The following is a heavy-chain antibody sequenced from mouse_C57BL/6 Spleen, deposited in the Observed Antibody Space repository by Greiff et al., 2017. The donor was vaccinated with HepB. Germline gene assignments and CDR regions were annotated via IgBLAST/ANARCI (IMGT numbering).Heavy chain of an antibody. V-gene: IGHV5-9*01. D-gene: IGHD1-1*01. CDR1: GFTFSSYT. Sequence: EVKLVESGGGLVKPGGSLKLSCAASGFTFSSYTMSWVRQTPEKRLEWVATISGGGGNTYYPDSVKGRFTISRDNAKNTLYLQMSSLRSEDTALYYCARQGDYGSRNWYFDAWGTGTTVTVSS. CDR2: ISGGGGNT. CDR3: ARQGDYGSRNWYFDA. J-gene: IGHJ1*03.